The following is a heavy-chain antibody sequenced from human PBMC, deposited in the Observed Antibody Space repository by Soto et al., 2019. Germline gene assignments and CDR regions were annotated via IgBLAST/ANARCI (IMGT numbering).Heavy chain of an antibody. CDR3: ARDTYAKFDY. CDR1: GYTFTAYY. CDR2: VNPGNGTT. Sequence: ASVKVSCKASGYTFTAYYMHWVRQAPGQGLEWMGWVNPGNGTTSFAQKFQGRVTMTRDTSISTAYMELSGLRSDDTAMYYCARDTYAKFDYWGQGTLVTVSS. J-gene: IGHJ4*02. V-gene: IGHV1-2*02. D-gene: IGHD2-8*01.